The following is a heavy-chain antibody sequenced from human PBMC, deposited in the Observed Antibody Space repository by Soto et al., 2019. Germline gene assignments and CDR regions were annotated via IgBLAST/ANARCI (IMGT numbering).Heavy chain of an antibody. V-gene: IGHV1-18*04. J-gene: IGHJ4*02. CDR1: GYTFSSYG. CDR3: ARAPQTVAGAGIWY. CDR2: ISGYNGDT. Sequence: ASVKVSCKASGYTFSSYGISWVRQAPGQGPEWMGWISGYNGDTNYAQKLQGRVTMTTDTSTSTAYMELRSLRSDDTAVYYCARAPQTVAGAGIWYWGQGTRVNVSS. D-gene: IGHD6-13*01.